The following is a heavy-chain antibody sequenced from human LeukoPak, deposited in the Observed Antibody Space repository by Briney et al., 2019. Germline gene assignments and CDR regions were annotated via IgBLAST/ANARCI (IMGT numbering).Heavy chain of an antibody. J-gene: IGHJ2*01. Sequence: PSETLSLTCAVYGGSFSGYYWSWIRQPPGKGLEWIGEINHSGSTNYNPSLKSRVTISVDTSKNQFSLKLSSVTAADTAVYYCARTRPTVTTGGWYFDLWGRGTLVTVSS. CDR1: GGSFSGYY. CDR3: ARTRPTVTTGGWYFDL. D-gene: IGHD4-17*01. V-gene: IGHV4-34*01. CDR2: INHSGST.